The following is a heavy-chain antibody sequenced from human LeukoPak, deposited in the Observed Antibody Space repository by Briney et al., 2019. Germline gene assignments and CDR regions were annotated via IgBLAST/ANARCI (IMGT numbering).Heavy chain of an antibody. J-gene: IGHJ4*02. Sequence: TSETLSLTCTVSGGSISSGGYYWSWIRQHPGKGLEWIGYIYYSGSTYYNPSLKSRVTISVDTSKNQFSLKLSSVTAADTAVYYCAGLTMVRGASTDYWGQGTLVTVSS. D-gene: IGHD3-10*01. CDR2: IYYSGST. CDR1: GGSISSGGYY. CDR3: AGLTMVRGASTDY. V-gene: IGHV4-31*03.